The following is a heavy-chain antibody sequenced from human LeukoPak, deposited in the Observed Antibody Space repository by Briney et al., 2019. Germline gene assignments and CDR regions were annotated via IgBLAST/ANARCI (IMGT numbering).Heavy chain of an antibody. J-gene: IGHJ5*02. CDR1: GYTFTRYA. D-gene: IGHD6-13*01. CDR2: INTNTGNP. V-gene: IGHV7-4-1*02. CDR3: ARVKRQQLVTPWWFDP. Sequence: ASVKVSCKASGYTFTRYAMNWVRQAPGQGLEWMGWINTNTGNPTYAQGFTGRFVFSLDTSVSTAYLQISSLKAEDTAVYYCARVKRQQLVTPWWFDPWGQGTLVTVSS.